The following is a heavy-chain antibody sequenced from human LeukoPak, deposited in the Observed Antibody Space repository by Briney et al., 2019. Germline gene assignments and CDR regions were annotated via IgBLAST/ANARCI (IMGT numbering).Heavy chain of an antibody. Sequence: ASVTVSCKASGYTFTGYYMHWVRQAPGQGLEWMGWINPNSGGTNYVQKFQGRVTMTRDTSISTAYMELSRLRSDDTAVYYCARTLTVTAREYFQHWGQGTLVTVSS. V-gene: IGHV1-2*02. CDR3: ARTLTVTAREYFQH. CDR1: GYTFTGYY. D-gene: IGHD4-17*01. J-gene: IGHJ1*01. CDR2: INPNSGGT.